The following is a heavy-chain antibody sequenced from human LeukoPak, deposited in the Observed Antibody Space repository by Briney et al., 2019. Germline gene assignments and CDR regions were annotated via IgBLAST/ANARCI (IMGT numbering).Heavy chain of an antibody. Sequence: PGGSLRLSCAASGFTFSSYAMSWVRQAPGKGLEWVSAISGSGGSTYYADSVKGRFTISRDKSNNTLFLQMNSLRAGDTAMYYCASPTSGQSFDIWGQGTMVTVSS. J-gene: IGHJ3*02. CDR3: ASPTSGQSFDI. V-gene: IGHV3-23*01. CDR2: ISGSGGST. D-gene: IGHD6-19*01. CDR1: GFTFSSYA.